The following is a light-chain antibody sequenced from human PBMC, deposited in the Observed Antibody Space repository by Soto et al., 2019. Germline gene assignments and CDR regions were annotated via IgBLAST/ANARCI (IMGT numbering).Light chain of an antibody. J-gene: IGLJ1*01. V-gene: IGLV2-14*01. Sequence: QSALTQPASVSGSPGQSITISCTGTSSDVGGYNYVSWYQQHPGKAPKLMIYDVSNRPSGVSNRFSGSKSGNTASLTISGLQAEDESDYYCSSYTSSSPLVFATGTKLTVL. CDR3: SSYTSSSPLV. CDR1: SSDVGGYNY. CDR2: DVS.